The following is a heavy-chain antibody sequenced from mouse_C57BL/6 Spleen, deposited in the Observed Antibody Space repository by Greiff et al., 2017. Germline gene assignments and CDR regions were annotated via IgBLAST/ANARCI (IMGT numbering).Heavy chain of an antibody. CDR3: ARWGGTTVVARYAMDY. CDR2: IYPGDGDT. V-gene: IGHV1-82*01. Sequence: QVQLKQSGPELVKPGASVKISCKASGYAFSSSWMNWVKQRPGKGLEWIGRIYPGDGDTNYNGKFKGKATLTADKSSSTAYMQLSSLTSEDSAVYFCARWGGTTVVARYAMDYWGQGTSVTVSS. D-gene: IGHD1-1*01. J-gene: IGHJ4*01. CDR1: GYAFSSSW.